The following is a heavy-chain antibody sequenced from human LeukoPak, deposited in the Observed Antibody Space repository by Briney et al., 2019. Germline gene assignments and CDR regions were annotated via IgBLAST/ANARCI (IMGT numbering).Heavy chain of an antibody. Sequence: PSETLSLTCTVSSGSISNSNFYWSWIRQPPGKGLEWIGEINHSGSTNYNPSLKSRVTISVDTSKNQFSLKLSSVTAADTAVYYCARGRLYQTWGQGTLVTVSS. D-gene: IGHD2-2*01. J-gene: IGHJ4*02. CDR1: SGSISNSNFY. V-gene: IGHV4-39*07. CDR2: INHSGST. CDR3: ARGRLYQT.